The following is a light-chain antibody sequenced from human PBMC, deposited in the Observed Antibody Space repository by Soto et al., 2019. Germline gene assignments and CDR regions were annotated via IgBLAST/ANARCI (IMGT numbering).Light chain of an antibody. V-gene: IGLV2-14*01. CDR3: CSYTRRSTRV. CDR2: EVS. CDR1: SSDIGGYKY. J-gene: IGLJ2*01. Sequence: QSALTQPASVSGSPGQSITISCTGTSSDIGGYKYVSWYQQHPGIAHKLMVYEVSNRPSGVSNRFSGSKSGNTASLTISGLQAEDEADYYCCSYTRRSTRVFGGGTKVTVL.